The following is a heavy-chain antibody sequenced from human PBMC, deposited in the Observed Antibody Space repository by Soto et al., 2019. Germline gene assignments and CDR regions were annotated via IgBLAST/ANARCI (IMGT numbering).Heavy chain of an antibody. Sequence: GGSLRLSCAASGFTFSSYDMHWVRQATGKGLEWVSAIGTAGDTYYPGSVKGRFTISRENAKNSLYLQMNSLRAEDTAVYYCAKSAARPVGSHYYYYYGMDVWGQGTTITVSS. CDR3: AKSAARPVGSHYYYYYGMDV. CDR2: IGTAGDT. D-gene: IGHD6-6*01. V-gene: IGHV3-13*01. J-gene: IGHJ6*02. CDR1: GFTFSSYD.